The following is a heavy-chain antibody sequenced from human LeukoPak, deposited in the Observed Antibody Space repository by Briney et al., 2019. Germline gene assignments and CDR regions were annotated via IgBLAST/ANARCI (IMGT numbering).Heavy chain of an antibody. J-gene: IGHJ4*02. CDR1: GYSFTSYW. CDR2: IDPSDSYT. D-gene: IGHD3-9*01. Sequence: GESLKISCKGSGYSFTSYWISWVRQMPGKGLEWMGRIDPSDSYTNYSPSFQGHVTISADKSISTAYLQWSSLEASGTAMYYCARLGDYDILTGYSGGSDYWGQGTLVTVSS. CDR3: ARLGDYDILTGYSGGSDY. V-gene: IGHV5-10-1*01.